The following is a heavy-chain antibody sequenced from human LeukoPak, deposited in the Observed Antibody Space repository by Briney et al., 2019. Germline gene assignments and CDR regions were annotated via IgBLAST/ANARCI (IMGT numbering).Heavy chain of an antibody. D-gene: IGHD5-24*01. CDR3: AKDPLADDYGDY. Sequence: GGSLRLSCAASGFTLSSYAMSWVRQAPGKGLEWVSAISGSGGSTYYADSVKGRFTISRDNSKNTLYLQMNSLRAEDTAVYYCAKDPLADDYGDYWGQGTLVTVSS. CDR1: GFTLSSYA. V-gene: IGHV3-23*01. J-gene: IGHJ4*02. CDR2: ISGSGGST.